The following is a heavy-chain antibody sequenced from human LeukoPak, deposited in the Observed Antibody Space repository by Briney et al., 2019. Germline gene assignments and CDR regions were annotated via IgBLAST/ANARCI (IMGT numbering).Heavy chain of an antibody. CDR3: ARAPAVYFFYIDV. CDR1: GFTFSDYH. J-gene: IGHJ6*03. V-gene: IGHV3-11*04. Sequence: PGGSLRLSCAASGFTFSDYHMTWIRQAPGKGLEWVSYISNTGDSINYADSVSGRFTISRDNAKSSVHLQMNSLRVEDTAVYYCARAPAVYFFYIDVWGEGTTVTVSS. CDR2: ISNTGDSI.